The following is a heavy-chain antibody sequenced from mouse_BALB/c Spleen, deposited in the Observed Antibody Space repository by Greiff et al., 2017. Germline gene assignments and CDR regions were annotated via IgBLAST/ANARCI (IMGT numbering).Heavy chain of an antibody. Sequence: QVQLKESGPGLVQPSQSLSITCTVSGFSLTSYGVHWVRQSPGKGLEWLGVIWSGGSTDDNAAFISRLSISKDNSKSQVFFKMNSLQANDTAIYYCARRDYGSRGAMDYWGQGTSVTVSS. D-gene: IGHD1-1*01. CDR1: GFSLTSYG. CDR3: ARRDYGSRGAMDY. J-gene: IGHJ4*01. CDR2: IWSGGST. V-gene: IGHV2-2*02.